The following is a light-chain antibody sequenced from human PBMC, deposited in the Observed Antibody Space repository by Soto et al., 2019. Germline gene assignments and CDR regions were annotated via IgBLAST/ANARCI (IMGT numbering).Light chain of an antibody. CDR1: QGVGTS. CDR2: EAS. V-gene: IGKV3D-11*01. J-gene: IGKJ4*01. CDR3: QDGSDWSPLT. Sequence: EVVLTQSPVTLPLSPGERATLSCRASQGVGTSLAWYQQKPGQAPKLLIYEASNRATGIPARFSGSGSGTDFTLTISSLEPEDSAVYYCQDGSDWSPLTFGGGTKVEIK.